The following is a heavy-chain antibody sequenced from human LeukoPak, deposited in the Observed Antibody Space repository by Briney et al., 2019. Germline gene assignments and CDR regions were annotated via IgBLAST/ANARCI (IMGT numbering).Heavy chain of an antibody. J-gene: IGHJ4*02. CDR3: APHCSSTSCPDY. Sequence: GGSLRLSCVASGFTFVSHWMTWVRQTPGKGLEWVANINQDGSEKYYVDSVKGRFTMSRDNAKNSLYLQMNSLRAEDTAVYYCAPHCSSTSCPDYWGQGTLVTVS. CDR1: GFTFVSHW. CDR2: INQDGSEK. D-gene: IGHD2-2*01. V-gene: IGHV3-7*01.